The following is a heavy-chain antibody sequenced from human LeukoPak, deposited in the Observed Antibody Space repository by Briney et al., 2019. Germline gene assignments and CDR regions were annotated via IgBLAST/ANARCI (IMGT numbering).Heavy chain of an antibody. CDR1: GFTFSSYG. CDR2: ISGSGTTI. J-gene: IGHJ4*02. D-gene: IGHD1-26*01. CDR3: ASRRGSNRPFDY. V-gene: IGHV3-48*04. Sequence: GGTLRLSCAASGFTFSSYGMSWVRQAPGKGLEWVSYISGSGTTIYYADSVKGRFTISRDNAKNSLYLQMNSLTAEDSAVYYCASRRGSNRPFDYWGQGTLVTVSS.